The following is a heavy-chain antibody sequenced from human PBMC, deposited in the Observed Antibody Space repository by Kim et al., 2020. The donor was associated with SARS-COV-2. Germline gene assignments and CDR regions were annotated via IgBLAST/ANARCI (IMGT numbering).Heavy chain of an antibody. CDR1: GFTFSSYS. J-gene: IGHJ4*02. D-gene: IGHD3-16*01. CDR2: ISSSSSTI. Sequence: GGSLRLSCAASGFTFSSYSMNWVRQAPGKGLEWVSYISSSSSTIYYADSVKGRFTISRDNAKNSLYLQMNSLRAEDTAVYYCARTDLYGFLDYWGQGTLVTVSS. V-gene: IGHV3-48*04. CDR3: ARTDLYGFLDY.